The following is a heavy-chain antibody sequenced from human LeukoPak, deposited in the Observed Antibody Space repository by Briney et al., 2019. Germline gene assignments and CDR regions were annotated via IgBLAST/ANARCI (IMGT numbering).Heavy chain of an antibody. Sequence: ASVKVSCKASGYTFTGYYMHWVRQAPGQGLEWMGWINPNSGGTNYAQKFQGRVTMTRDTSISTAYMELSRLRSDDTAVYYCALAAAGTNWFDPWGQGTLVTVSS. V-gene: IGHV1-2*02. J-gene: IGHJ5*02. CDR3: ALAAAGTNWFDP. CDR2: INPNSGGT. D-gene: IGHD6-13*01. CDR1: GYTFTGYY.